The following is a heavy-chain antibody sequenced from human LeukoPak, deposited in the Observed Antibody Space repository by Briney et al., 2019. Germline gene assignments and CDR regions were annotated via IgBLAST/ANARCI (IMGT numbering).Heavy chain of an antibody. CDR2: INHSGST. CDR1: GGSFSGYY. Sequence: SETLSLTCAVYGGSFSGYYWSWIRQPPGKGLEWIGEINHSGSTNYNPSLKSRVTISVDTSKNQFSLKLSSVTAADTAVYYCARATAVAGNGIVDYWGQGTLVTVSS. V-gene: IGHV4-34*01. J-gene: IGHJ4*02. CDR3: ARATAVAGNGIVDY. D-gene: IGHD6-19*01.